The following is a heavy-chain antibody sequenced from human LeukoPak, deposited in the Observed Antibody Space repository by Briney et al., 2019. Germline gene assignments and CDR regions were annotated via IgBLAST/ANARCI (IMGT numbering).Heavy chain of an antibody. CDR1: GGSISSSSYY. CDR3: ARQVVDTAMVPLDY. CDR2: IYYSGST. J-gene: IGHJ4*02. V-gene: IGHV4-39*01. Sequence: PSETLSLTCTVSGGSISSSSYYWGWIRHPPGKGREWIGSIYYSGSTYYSPSLKSRVTISVDTSKNQLSRKLSSVTAADTGVYYCARQVVDTAMVPLDYWGQGTLVTVSS. D-gene: IGHD5-18*01.